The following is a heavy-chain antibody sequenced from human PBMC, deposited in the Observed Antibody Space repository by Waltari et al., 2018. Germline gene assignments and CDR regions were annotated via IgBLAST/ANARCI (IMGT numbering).Heavy chain of an antibody. CDR3: ARGTIFGVVAS. CDR2: IYYSGST. CDR1: GGSISSYY. V-gene: IGHV4-59*01. J-gene: IGHJ4*02. D-gene: IGHD3-3*01. Sequence: QVQLQESGPGLVKPSETLSLTCTVSGGSISSYYWSWIRQPPGKGLEWIGYIYYSGSTNYNPSLKSRVTISVDTSKNQFSLKLSSVTAADTAVYYCARGTIFGVVASWGQGTLVTVSS.